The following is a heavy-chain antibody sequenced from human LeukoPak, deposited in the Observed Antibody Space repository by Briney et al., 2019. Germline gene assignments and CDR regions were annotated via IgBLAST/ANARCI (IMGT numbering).Heavy chain of an antibody. V-gene: IGHV3-23*01. D-gene: IGHD5-24*01. J-gene: IGHJ4*02. CDR2: ISGSGGST. Sequence: GGSLRLSCAAYGFTFSSSAMSWVRQAPGKGLEWVSAISGSGGSTYYADSVKGRFTISRDNSKNTLYLQMNSLRAEDTAVYYCAKDGPQVEMATIMDYWGQGTLVTVSS. CDR3: AKDGPQVEMATIMDY. CDR1: GFTFSSSA.